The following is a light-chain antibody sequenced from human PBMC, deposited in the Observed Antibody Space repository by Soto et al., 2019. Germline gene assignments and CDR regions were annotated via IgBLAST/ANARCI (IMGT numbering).Light chain of an antibody. CDR2: EDN. Sequence: NFMLTQPHSVSESPGKTVIISCTRSSGSIASKYVQWYQQRPGSAPTTVIYEDNQRPSGVPDRFSGSIDSSSNSASLTISGLKTEDEADYYCQSYDSSNHLVFGGGTKVTVL. J-gene: IGLJ3*02. V-gene: IGLV6-57*03. CDR3: QSYDSSNHLV. CDR1: SGSIASKY.